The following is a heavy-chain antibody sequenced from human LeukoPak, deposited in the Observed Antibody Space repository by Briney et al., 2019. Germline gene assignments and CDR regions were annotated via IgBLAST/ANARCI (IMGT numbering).Heavy chain of an antibody. Sequence: PGGSLRLSCAASGFTFSNAWMSWVRQAPGKGLEWVGFIRTKAYGGTTDYATSVKGRFTISRDDSKSIAYLQMHSLRTEDTAVYFCSREIYYDILTGYYQSPNYFDYWGQGTLVTVSS. CDR2: IRTKAYGGTT. J-gene: IGHJ4*02. D-gene: IGHD3-9*01. CDR3: SREIYYDILTGYYQSPNYFDY. CDR1: GFTFSNAW. V-gene: IGHV3-71*01.